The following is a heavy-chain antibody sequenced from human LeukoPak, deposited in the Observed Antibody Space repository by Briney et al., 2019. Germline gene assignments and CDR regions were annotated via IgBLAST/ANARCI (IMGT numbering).Heavy chain of an antibody. Sequence: GGSLRLSCAASGFTFSSHWMHWVRQAPGKGLVWVSRINSDGSSTSYADSVKGRFTISRDNAKNTLYLQMNSLRAEDTAVYYCARARRIAENWFDPWGQGTLVTVSS. CDR2: INSDGSST. CDR3: ARARRIAENWFDP. D-gene: IGHD6-13*01. CDR1: GFTFSSHW. V-gene: IGHV3-74*01. J-gene: IGHJ5*02.